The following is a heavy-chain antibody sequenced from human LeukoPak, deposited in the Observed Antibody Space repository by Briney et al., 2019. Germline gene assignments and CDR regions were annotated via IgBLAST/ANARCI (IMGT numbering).Heavy chain of an antibody. J-gene: IGHJ5*02. CDR3: ARDKGGYDS. Sequence: SETLSLTCTVSGGSVSSGSYYWSWIRQPPGKGLEWIGYIYYSGSTNYNPSLKSRVIISVDTSKNQFSLKLSSVAAADTAVYYCARDKGGYDSWGQGTLVTVSS. V-gene: IGHV4-61*01. D-gene: IGHD5-12*01. CDR2: IYYSGST. CDR1: GGSVSSGSYY.